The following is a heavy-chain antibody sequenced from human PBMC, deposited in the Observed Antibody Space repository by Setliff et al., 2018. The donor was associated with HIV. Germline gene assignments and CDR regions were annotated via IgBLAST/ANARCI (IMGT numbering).Heavy chain of an antibody. D-gene: IGHD1-1*01. CDR1: GGFLNGYF. J-gene: IGHJ6*03. Sequence: SETLSLTCTVSGGFLNGYFWTWIRQPPGKKLEWIGRAYYDGSTHYNPSLNSRAIISVDTSKNQCYLKVNSVTPADTAVYFCVRADNNCRFHHYMDVWGKGTTVTVSS. V-gene: IGHV4-59*01. CDR3: VRADNNCRFHHYMDV. CDR2: AYYDGST.